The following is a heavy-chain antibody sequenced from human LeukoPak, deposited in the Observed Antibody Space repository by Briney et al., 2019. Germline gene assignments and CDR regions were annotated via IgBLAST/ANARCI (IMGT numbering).Heavy chain of an antibody. CDR2: ISYDGSNT. V-gene: IGHV3-30*18. CDR1: GFTFSSYG. Sequence: GGSLRLSCAASGFTFSSYGMHWVRQAPGKGLEWVAVISYDGSNTYYADSVKGRFTISRDNSKSMLYLQMNSLRAEDTAVYYCAKPYYYGSRSYMDYWGQGTLVTVSS. D-gene: IGHD3-10*01. CDR3: AKPYYYGSRSYMDY. J-gene: IGHJ4*02.